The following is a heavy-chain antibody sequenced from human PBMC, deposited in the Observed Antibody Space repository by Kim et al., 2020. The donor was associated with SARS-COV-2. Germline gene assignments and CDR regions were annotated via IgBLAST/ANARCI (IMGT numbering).Heavy chain of an antibody. J-gene: IGHJ4*02. Sequence: GGSLRLSCAASGFTFSSYSMNWVRQAPGKGLEWVSSISSSSSYIYYADSVKGRFTISRDNAKNSLYLQMNSLRAEDTAVYYCARDQITMVRGVIMHPLDYWGQGTLVTVSS. D-gene: IGHD3-10*01. CDR3: ARDQITMVRGVIMHPLDY. V-gene: IGHV3-21*01. CDR2: ISSSSSYI. CDR1: GFTFSSYS.